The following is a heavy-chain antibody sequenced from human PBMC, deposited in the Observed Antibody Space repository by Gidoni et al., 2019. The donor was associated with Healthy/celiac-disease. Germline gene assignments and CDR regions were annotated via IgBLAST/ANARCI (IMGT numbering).Heavy chain of an antibody. CDR1: GFTFSSYA. J-gene: IGHJ5*02. CDR3: ARDYSNWNWFDP. CDR2: ISYDGSNK. V-gene: IGHV3-30-3*01. Sequence: QVQLVESGGGVVQPGRSLRLSCAASGFTFSSYAMHWVRQAPGKGLEGVAVISYDGSNKYYADSVKGRFTISRDNSKNTLYLQMNSLRAEDTAVYYCARDYSNWNWFDPWGQGTLVTVSS. D-gene: IGHD4-4*01.